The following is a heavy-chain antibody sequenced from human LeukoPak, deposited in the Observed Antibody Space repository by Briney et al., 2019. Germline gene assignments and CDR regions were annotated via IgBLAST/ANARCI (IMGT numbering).Heavy chain of an antibody. CDR1: GGSISSGDYY. CDR2: IYYSGST. Sequence: SQTLSLTCTVSGGSISSGDYYWSWIRQPPGKGLEWIGYIYYSGSTYYNPSLKSRVTISVDTSKNQFSLKLSSVTAADTAVYYCAKEAGPYSSSPRSYFDYWGQGTLVTVSS. J-gene: IGHJ4*02. CDR3: AKEAGPYSSSPRSYFDY. D-gene: IGHD6-6*01. V-gene: IGHV4-30-4*01.